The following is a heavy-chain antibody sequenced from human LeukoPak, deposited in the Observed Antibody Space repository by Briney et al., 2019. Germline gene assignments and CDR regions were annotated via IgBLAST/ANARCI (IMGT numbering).Heavy chain of an antibody. CDR3: GRGNSFDF. CDR1: GFTFSSYD. Sequence: TGGSLRLSCATSGFTFSSYDMDWVRQGTGKGLEWVSGIGTGGDTYYPDSVKGRFTISRENAKKSLFLQMNSLRAEDTAVYYCGRGNSFDFWGQGTLVTVSS. CDR2: IGTGGDT. V-gene: IGHV3-13*01. J-gene: IGHJ4*02.